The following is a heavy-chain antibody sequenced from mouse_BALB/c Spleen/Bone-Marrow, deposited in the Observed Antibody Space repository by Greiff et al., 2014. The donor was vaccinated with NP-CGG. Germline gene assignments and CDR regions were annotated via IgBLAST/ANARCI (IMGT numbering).Heavy chain of an antibody. Sequence: VQLVESGVELVKPGASVKLSCKASGNTFTSYDINWVRQRPEQGLEWIGWIFPGDSTTKYNEKFRGKATLSTDKSSSTVHVQLSRLTSEDSAVYFCVRSRLRDWYFDVWGAGTTVTISS. CDR2: IFPGDSTT. V-gene: IGHV1S56*01. CDR3: VRSRLRDWYFDV. D-gene: IGHD1-2*01. CDR1: GNTFTSYD. J-gene: IGHJ1*01.